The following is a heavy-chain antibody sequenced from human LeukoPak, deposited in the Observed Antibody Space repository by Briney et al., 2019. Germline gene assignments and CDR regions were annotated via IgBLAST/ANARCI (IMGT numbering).Heavy chain of an antibody. CDR3: ARGHYYSSGWHYFDY. CDR1: GGSFSGYY. Sequence: PSETLSLTCAVYGGSFSGYYWSWIRQPPGKGLEWIGEINHSGSTNYNPSLKSRVTISVDTSKNQFSLKLSSVTAADTAVYYCARGHYYSSGWHYFDYWGQGTLVTVSS. CDR2: INHSGST. V-gene: IGHV4-34*01. D-gene: IGHD6-19*01. J-gene: IGHJ4*02.